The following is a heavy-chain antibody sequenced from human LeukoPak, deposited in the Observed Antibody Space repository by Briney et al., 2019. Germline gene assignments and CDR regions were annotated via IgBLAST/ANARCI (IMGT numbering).Heavy chain of an antibody. CDR3: ARDGRDDSSWFRQLDY. J-gene: IGHJ4*02. D-gene: IGHD6-13*01. CDR1: GYTFTHFG. CDR2: IDGYNGQT. V-gene: IGHV1-18*01. Sequence: ASVKVSCKAAGYTFTHFGINWVRQAPGQGLEWMGWIDGYNGQTNYAQTFQGRITMTTDTYTTTAYMELRSLRSDDTAIYYCARDGRDDSSWFRQLDYWGQGTPITVSS.